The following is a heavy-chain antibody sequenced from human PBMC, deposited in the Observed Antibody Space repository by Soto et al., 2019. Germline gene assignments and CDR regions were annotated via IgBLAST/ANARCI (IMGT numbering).Heavy chain of an antibody. V-gene: IGHV1-69*13. CDR1: GGTFSSYA. CDR2: IIPIFGTA. D-gene: IGHD3-3*01. Sequence: SVKVSCKASGGTFSSYAISWVRQAPGQGLEWMGGIIPIFGTANYAQKFQGRVTITADESTSTAYMELSSLRSEDTAVYYRARSITIFGVVIVLNYYYGMDVWGQGTTVTV. J-gene: IGHJ6*02. CDR3: ARSITIFGVVIVLNYYYGMDV.